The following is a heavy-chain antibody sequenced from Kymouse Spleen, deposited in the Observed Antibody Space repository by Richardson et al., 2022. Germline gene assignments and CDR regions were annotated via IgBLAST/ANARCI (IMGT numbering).Heavy chain of an antibody. J-gene: IGHJ4*02. CDR2: INHSGST. D-gene: IGHD4-11,IGHD4-11*01. Sequence: QVQLQQWGAGLLKPSETLSLTCAVYGGSFSGYYWSWIRQPPGKGLEWIGEINHSGSTNYNPSLKSRVTISVDTSKNQFSLKLSSVTAADTAVYYCARGPYDYSNYVLFDYWGQGTLVTVSS. CDR3: ARGPYDYSNYVLFDY. CDR1: GGSFSGYY. V-gene: IGHV4-34*01.